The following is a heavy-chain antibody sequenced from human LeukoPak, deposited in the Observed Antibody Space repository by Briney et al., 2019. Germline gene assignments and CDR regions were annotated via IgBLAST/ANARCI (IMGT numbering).Heavy chain of an antibody. J-gene: IGHJ6*02. Sequence: PGGSLRLSCTASEFTFSSYWMSWVRQAPGKGLEWVANIKQDGSEKDYVDSVKGRFTVPRDNAKNSLYLQMNSLRAEDTAVYYCARYCGGDCYGMDVWGQGTTVTVSS. CDR3: ARYCGGDCYGMDV. V-gene: IGHV3-7*01. CDR2: IKQDGSEK. CDR1: EFTFSSYW. D-gene: IGHD2-21*01.